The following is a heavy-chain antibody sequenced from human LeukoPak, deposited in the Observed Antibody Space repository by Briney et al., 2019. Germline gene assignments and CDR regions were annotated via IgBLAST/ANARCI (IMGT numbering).Heavy chain of an antibody. CDR1: GGSIHSYY. CDR3: ARGRNDFDY. D-gene: IGHD1-1*01. CDR2: ISYSGST. J-gene: IGHJ4*02. V-gene: IGHV4-59*13. Sequence: PSEALSLTCTVSGGSIHSYYWSWIRQPPGKGLEWIGYISYSGSTYYNPSLKSRVTISLGTSKNQFSLRLTSVTAADTAMYYCARGRNDFDYWGQGTRVTVSS.